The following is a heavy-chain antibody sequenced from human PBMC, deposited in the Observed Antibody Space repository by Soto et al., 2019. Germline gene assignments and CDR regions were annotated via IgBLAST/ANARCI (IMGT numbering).Heavy chain of an antibody. J-gene: IGHJ4*02. D-gene: IGHD2-2*01. CDR2: INAGNGNT. V-gene: IGHV1-3*01. CDR3: ARELGYCSSTSCYEFVY. Sequence: ASVEVSCKASGYTFSIYAMHWVLKTPGQRLEWMGWINAGNGNTKYSQKFQGRVTITRDTSASTAYMELGSLRSEDTAVYYCARELGYCSSTSCYEFVYWGQGTLVTVSS. CDR1: GYTFSIYA.